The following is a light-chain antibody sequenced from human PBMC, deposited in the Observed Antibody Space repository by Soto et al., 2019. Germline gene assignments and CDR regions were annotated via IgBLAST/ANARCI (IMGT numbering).Light chain of an antibody. Sequence: GLTQSPGTLSLSPGERATLSCRASQTLSSRHLAWYQQKPGQAPRLLIYGSSSRATDIPDRFSGSGSGTDFTLTISTLEPEDFAIYYCQQYGYSRTFGQGTKVEIK. CDR2: GSS. CDR3: QQYGYSRT. V-gene: IGKV3-20*01. J-gene: IGKJ1*01. CDR1: QTLSSRH.